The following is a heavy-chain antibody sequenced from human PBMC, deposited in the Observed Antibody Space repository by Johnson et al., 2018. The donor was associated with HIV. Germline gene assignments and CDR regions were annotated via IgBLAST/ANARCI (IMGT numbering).Heavy chain of an antibody. CDR1: GFSVRTNY. J-gene: IGHJ3*01. CDR3: ARDLPGIYDAFDL. Sequence: MQLVESGGGLIQPGGSLRLSCAASGFSVRTNYMSWVRQAPGKGLEWVSVLYSDGTTSFAQSVKGRFSISRDVSKNILYLQMHSLRTEDTAYYYCARDLPGIYDAFDLWGQGTKVTISS. D-gene: IGHD1-26*01. V-gene: IGHV3-53*01. CDR2: LYSDGTT.